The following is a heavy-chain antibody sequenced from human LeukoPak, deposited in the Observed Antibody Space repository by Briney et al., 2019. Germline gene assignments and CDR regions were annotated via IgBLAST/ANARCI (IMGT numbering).Heavy chain of an antibody. J-gene: IGHJ4*02. CDR1: GFTFSSYA. D-gene: IGHD3-22*01. CDR2: IKSDGSTT. Sequence: GGSLRLSCAASGFTFSSYAMSWVRQAPGKGLVWVSGIKSDGSTTNYADSVKGRFTISRDNAKNTLYLQMKSLRGEDTAVYYCARDSAESSGYIFDYWGQGTLVTVSS. V-gene: IGHV3-74*01. CDR3: ARDSAESSGYIFDY.